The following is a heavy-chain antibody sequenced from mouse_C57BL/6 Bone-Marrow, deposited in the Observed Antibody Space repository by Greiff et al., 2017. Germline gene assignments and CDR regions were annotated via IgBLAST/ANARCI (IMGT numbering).Heavy chain of an antibody. CDR2: INPSTGYT. D-gene: IGHD2-4*01. J-gene: IGHJ1*01. V-gene: IGHV1-7*01. CDR1: GYTFTSYW. CDR3: ARDYDYWYFDV. Sequence: QVQLKESGAELAKPGASVKMSCKASGYTFTSYWMHWVNQRPGQGLEWIGYINPSTGYTEYNQKFKDKATLTADKSSSTAYMQLSSLTSEDSAVYYCARDYDYWYFDVWGAGTTVTVSS.